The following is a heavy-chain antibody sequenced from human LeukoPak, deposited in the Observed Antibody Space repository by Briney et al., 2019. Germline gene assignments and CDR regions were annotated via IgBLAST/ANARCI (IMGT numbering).Heavy chain of an antibody. V-gene: IGHV3-23*01. J-gene: IGHJ4*02. CDR1: RFTFSTYA. D-gene: IGHD2-15*01. CDR3: AKSPVSSCRGSFCYPFDY. Sequence: GGSLRLSCAASRFTFSTYAMSWVRPIPGKGLAWGSAISGSDDGTYYSDSVKGRFTISRDNSRNTPYLQMTTLRAEDTAVYFCAKSPVSSCRGSFCYPFDYWGQGNLVTVSS. CDR2: ISGSDDGT.